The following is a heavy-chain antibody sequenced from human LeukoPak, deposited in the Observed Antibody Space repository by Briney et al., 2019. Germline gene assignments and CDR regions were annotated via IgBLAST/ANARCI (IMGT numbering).Heavy chain of an antibody. D-gene: IGHD6-13*01. Sequence: ASVKVSCKASGYTFTSYYMHWVRQAPGQGLEWMGIINPSGGSTSYAQKFQGRVTMTRDTSTSTVYMELSSLRSEDTAVYYCARGGGQQLPLRTYHFDYWGQGTLVTVSS. V-gene: IGHV1-46*01. J-gene: IGHJ4*02. CDR3: ARGGGQQLPLRTYHFDY. CDR1: GYTFTSYY. CDR2: INPSGGST.